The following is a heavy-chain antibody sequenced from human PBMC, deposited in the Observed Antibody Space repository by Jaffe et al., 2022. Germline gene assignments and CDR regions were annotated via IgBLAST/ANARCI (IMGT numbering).Heavy chain of an antibody. V-gene: IGHV4-38-2*01. Sequence: QVQLQESGPGLVKPSETLSLTCAVSGYSISSGYYWGWIRQPPGKGLEWIGSIYHSGSTYYNPSLKSRVTISVDTSKNQFSLKLSSVTAADTAVYYCARTSAAGTAEYFQHWGQGTLVTVSS. J-gene: IGHJ1*01. CDR2: IYHSGST. CDR1: GYSISSGYY. D-gene: IGHD6-13*01. CDR3: ARTSAAGTAEYFQH.